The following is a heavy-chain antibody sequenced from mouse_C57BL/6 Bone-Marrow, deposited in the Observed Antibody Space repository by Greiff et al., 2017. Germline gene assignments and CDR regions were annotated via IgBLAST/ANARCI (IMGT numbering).Heavy chain of an antibody. Sequence: EVQLVESGGGLVKPGGSLKLSCAASGFTFSDYGMPWVRQAPEKGLEWVAYISSGSSTIYYADTVKGRFTISRDNAKNTLFLQMTRLRSEDTAMYYCARPPGFAYWGQGTLVTVAA. J-gene: IGHJ3*01. CDR3: ARPPGFAY. CDR2: ISSGSSTI. V-gene: IGHV5-17*01. CDR1: GFTFSDYG.